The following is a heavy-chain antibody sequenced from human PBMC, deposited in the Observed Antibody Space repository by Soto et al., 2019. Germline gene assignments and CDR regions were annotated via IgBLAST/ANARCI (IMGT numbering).Heavy chain of an antibody. CDR3: ARARVLRFLEWLPSMDV. Sequence: WIRQHPGKGLEWIGYIYYSGSTYYNPSLKSRVTISVDTSKNQFSLKLSSVTAADTAVYYCARARVLRFLEWLPSMDVWGQGTTVTVSS. D-gene: IGHD3-3*01. CDR2: IYYSGST. J-gene: IGHJ6*02. V-gene: IGHV4-31*02.